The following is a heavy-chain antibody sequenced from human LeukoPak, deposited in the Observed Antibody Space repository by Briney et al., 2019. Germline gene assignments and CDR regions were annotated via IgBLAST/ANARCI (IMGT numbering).Heavy chain of an antibody. CDR3: ARTLAKGYYFDS. CDR1: GGSISSYH. J-gene: IGHJ4*02. Sequence: PSETLSLTCTVSGGSISSYHWIWIRLPAGKGLEWIGHIYTTGDTNYNPSLKSRVTMSVDTSKNQFSLRLSSVTPPDTAVYYCARTLAKGYYFDSWGQGTLVTVSS. V-gene: IGHV4-4*07. D-gene: IGHD4/OR15-4a*01. CDR2: IYTTGDT.